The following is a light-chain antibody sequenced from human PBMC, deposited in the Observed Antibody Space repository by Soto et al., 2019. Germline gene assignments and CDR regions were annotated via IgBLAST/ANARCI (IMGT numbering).Light chain of an antibody. CDR1: QSVSGW. CDR2: DVS. J-gene: IGKJ2*03. CDR3: QQYNTYFYS. V-gene: IGKV1-5*01. Sequence: DIQMTQSPSTLYASVGDRVTITCRASQSVSGWLAWYQQKPGKAPSLLIFDVSRLETGVPSRFRGSGSGTEFTLTISSLQPDEFATYYCQQYNTYFYSFGQGTKLEIK.